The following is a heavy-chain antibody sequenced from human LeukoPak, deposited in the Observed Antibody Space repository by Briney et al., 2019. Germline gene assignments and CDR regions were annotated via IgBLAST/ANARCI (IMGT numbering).Heavy chain of an antibody. CDR3: ARGRIFGVVTRHKKNVYNWFDP. J-gene: IGHJ5*02. CDR2: IYNSGTT. D-gene: IGHD3-3*01. Sequence: SETLSLTCTVSGASISSYYWSWIRQPPGKGLEWIGYIYNSGTTNSNPSLKSRVTISTDTSKNQFSLKLSSVTAADTAVYYCARGRIFGVVTRHKKNVYNWFDPWGQGTLVTVSS. CDR1: GASISSYY. V-gene: IGHV4-59*12.